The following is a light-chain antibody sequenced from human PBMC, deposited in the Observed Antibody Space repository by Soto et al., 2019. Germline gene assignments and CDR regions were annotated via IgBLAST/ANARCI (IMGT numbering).Light chain of an antibody. CDR2: AAS. CDR3: QQLNSYPT. CDR1: QSFTRW. Sequence: DIQMTQSPSTLSASLGDRVAITCLASQSFTRWLAWYQQKPGKAPNLLIYAASTLQSGVPSRFSGSGSGAEFTLTISSLQPEDFATYYCQQLNSYPTFGPGTKVDN. V-gene: IGKV1-9*01. J-gene: IGKJ3*01.